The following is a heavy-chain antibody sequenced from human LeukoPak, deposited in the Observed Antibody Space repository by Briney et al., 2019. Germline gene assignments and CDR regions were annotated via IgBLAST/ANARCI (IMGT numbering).Heavy chain of an antibody. CDR1: GFTFDDYA. Sequence: GGSLRLSCAASGFTFDDYAMHWVRQAPGKGLEWASGIRWNSGSIGYAESVKGRFTISRDNAKNSLYLQMNSLRAEDTALYYCAKGYSYGLMYNWFVPGGQGTLVTVSS. D-gene: IGHD5-18*01. CDR2: IRWNSGSI. J-gene: IGHJ5*02. CDR3: AKGYSYGLMYNWFVP. V-gene: IGHV3-9*01.